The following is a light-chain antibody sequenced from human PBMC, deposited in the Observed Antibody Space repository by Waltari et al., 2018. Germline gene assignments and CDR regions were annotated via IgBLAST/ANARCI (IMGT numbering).Light chain of an antibody. J-gene: IGKJ4*01. CDR2: AAS. V-gene: IGKV1-NL1*01. CDR1: QAIGNS. CDR3: QQYYSSPPLT. Sequence: DIQMTQSPSSLSASVGDRVTITCRASQAIGNSLAWYQQRPGKAPKLLLYAASRLEGGVPSRFSGSGSGTQYTLTISSLQPEDFATSYCQQYYSSPPLTFGGGTRVEIK.